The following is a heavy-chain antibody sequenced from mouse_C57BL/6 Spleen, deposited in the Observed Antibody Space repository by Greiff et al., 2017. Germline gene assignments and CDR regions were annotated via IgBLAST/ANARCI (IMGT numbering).Heavy chain of an antibody. CDR2: ISSGGSYT. CDR1: GFTFSSYG. V-gene: IGHV5-6*01. J-gene: IGHJ3*01. CDR3: AGTTRGFAY. Sequence: EVQRVESGGDLVKPGGSLKLSCAASGFTFSSYGMSWVRQTPDKRLEWVATISSGGSYTYYPDSVKGRFTISRDNAKNTLYLQMSSLKSEDTARYYCAGTTRGFAYWGQGTLVTVSA. D-gene: IGHD2-14*01.